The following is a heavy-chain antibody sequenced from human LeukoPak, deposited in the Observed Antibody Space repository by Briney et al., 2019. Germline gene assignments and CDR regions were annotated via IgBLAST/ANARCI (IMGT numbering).Heavy chain of an antibody. J-gene: IGHJ6*03. CDR3: ARAEAAGDNRGGYYYFYMDV. D-gene: IGHD6-25*01. V-gene: IGHV3-23*01. CDR2: ITASGATT. Sequence: GGSLRLSCAASGFTLSTYSVNWVRQAPGKGLEWVSGITASGATTYYADSVKGRFTISRDSSQSTLYLQMNSLRAEDTAVYYCARAEAAGDNRGGYYYFYMDVWGKGTTVTVSS. CDR1: GFTLSTYS.